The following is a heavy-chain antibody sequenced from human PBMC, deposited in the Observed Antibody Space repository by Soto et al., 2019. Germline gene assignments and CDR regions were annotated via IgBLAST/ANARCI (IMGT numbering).Heavy chain of an antibody. CDR1: GYTFTSYY. J-gene: IGHJ3*02. V-gene: IGHV1-46*01. CDR2: INPSGGST. CDR3: ARAWAIGGATSFAFDI. Sequence: QVQLVQSGAEVKKPGASVKVSCKASGYTFTSYYMHWVRQAPGQGLEWMGIINPSGGSTSYAQTFQRRVSMPRDTSTRTVYMELGSLRSEDTAVYYCARAWAIGGATSFAFDIWGQGTMVTVSS. D-gene: IGHD1-26*01.